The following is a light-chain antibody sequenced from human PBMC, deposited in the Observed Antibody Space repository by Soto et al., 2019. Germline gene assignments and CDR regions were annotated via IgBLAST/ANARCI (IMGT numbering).Light chain of an antibody. J-gene: IGLJ3*02. Sequence: QSALTQPASVSGSPGQSITISCTGTSSDVGNYNLVSWYQQHPGEAPKLLIYEGSKRPSGVSNRFSGSKFGNTASLTISGLQAEDEVDYYCCSYAGDSTWVFGGGTKVTAL. CDR2: EGS. V-gene: IGLV2-23*01. CDR1: SSDVGNYNL. CDR3: CSYAGDSTWV.